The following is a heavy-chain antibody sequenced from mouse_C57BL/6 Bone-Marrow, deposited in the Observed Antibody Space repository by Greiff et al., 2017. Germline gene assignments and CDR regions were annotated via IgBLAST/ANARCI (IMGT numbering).Heavy chain of an antibody. J-gene: IGHJ1*03. Sequence: VQLQQPGAELVKPGASVKMSCKASGYTFTSYWITWVKQRPGQGLEWIGDIYPGRGSTNYNEKFKSKATLTVDTSSSTAYMQLSILTAEDSAVYYCARGHYDGNIDAWYVDVWCTGTTVTVSS. V-gene: IGHV1-55*01. CDR3: ARGHYDGNIDAWYVDV. CDR2: IYPGRGST. CDR1: GYTFTSYW. D-gene: IGHD1-1*01.